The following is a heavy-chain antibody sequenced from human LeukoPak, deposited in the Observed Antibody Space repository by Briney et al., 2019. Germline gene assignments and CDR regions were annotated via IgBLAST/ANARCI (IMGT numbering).Heavy chain of an antibody. CDR3: AGGNGDSWHPWYFDL. Sequence: GGSLRLSCAASGLPFSTYEMNWVRQAPGKCLEWVSYVSGSGGTIHYADSVKGRFTISRDNGKNSLYLQMNSLRAEDTAIYYCAGGNGDSWHPWYFDLWGPGTLVTVSS. CDR2: VSGSGGTI. J-gene: IGHJ2*01. V-gene: IGHV3-48*03. CDR1: GLPFSTYE. D-gene: IGHD3-10*01.